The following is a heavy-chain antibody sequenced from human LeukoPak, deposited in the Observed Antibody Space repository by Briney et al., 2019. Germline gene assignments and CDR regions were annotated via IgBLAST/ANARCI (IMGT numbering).Heavy chain of an antibody. D-gene: IGHD6-19*01. Sequence: GASLLIFCKGSGYSFTTYWIGWGRRMPAKGLQGMGIIYPGDSDTKYNPSFQSQVTISADKSNNTSYLQWSSLKASDTAMYYCARPGSSGWYDQFDYWGQGTLVTVSS. CDR1: GYSFTTYW. CDR2: IYPGDSDT. V-gene: IGHV5-51*01. J-gene: IGHJ4*02. CDR3: ARPGSSGWYDQFDY.